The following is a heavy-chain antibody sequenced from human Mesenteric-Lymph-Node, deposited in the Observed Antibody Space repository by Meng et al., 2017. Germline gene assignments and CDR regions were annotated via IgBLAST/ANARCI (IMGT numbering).Heavy chain of an antibody. Sequence: QVQLQESGPGLGKPSQTLSLTCTGSGGSISSGGYSWSGIRQHPGKGLEWIGYIYYSGSTYYNPSLKSRVTISVDTSKNQFSLKLSSVTAADTAVYYCARDCEMTVVRGVIITELGFDPWGQGTLVTVSS. V-gene: IGHV4-31*03. D-gene: IGHD3-10*01. CDR2: IYYSGST. CDR1: GGSISSGGYS. CDR3: ARDCEMTVVRGVIITELGFDP. J-gene: IGHJ5*02.